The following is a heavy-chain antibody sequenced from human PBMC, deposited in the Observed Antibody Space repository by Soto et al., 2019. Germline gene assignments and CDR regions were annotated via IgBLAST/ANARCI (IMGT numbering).Heavy chain of an antibody. CDR2: INPNSGGT. CDR3: ARDYSMSSSSTVYYYYGMDV. CDR1: GYTFTGYY. Sequence: GASVKVSCKASGYTFTGYYMHWVRQAPGQGLEWMGWINPNSGGTNYAQKFQGWVTMTRDTSISTAYMELSRLRSDDTAVYYCARDYSMSSSSTVYYYYGMDVWGQGTTVTVSS. D-gene: IGHD6-6*01. J-gene: IGHJ6*02. V-gene: IGHV1-2*04.